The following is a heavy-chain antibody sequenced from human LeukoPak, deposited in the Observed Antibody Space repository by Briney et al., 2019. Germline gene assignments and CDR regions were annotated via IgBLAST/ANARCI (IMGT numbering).Heavy chain of an antibody. J-gene: IGHJ3*02. CDR1: GFTFSSYA. V-gene: IGHV3-23*01. CDR3: AKEHYYGSGSYYLGGDAFDI. CDR2: ISGSGGST. D-gene: IGHD3-10*01. Sequence: GGSLRLSCAASGFTFSSYAMSWVRQAPGKGLEWVSAISGSGGSTYYADSVRGRFTISRDNSENTLYLQMNSLGAEDTAVYYCAKEHYYGSGSYYLGGDAFDIWGQGTMVTVSS.